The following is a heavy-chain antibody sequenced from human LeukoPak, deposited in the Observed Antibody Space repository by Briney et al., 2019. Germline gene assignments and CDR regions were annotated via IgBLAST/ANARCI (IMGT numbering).Heavy chain of an antibody. CDR3: AREIAVAGTSGYGMDV. CDR2: IIPIFGIA. CDR1: GGTFSSYA. D-gene: IGHD6-19*01. Sequence: ASVKVSCKASGGTFSSYAIGWVRQAPGQGLEWMGRIIPIFGIANYAQKFQGRVTITADKSTSTAYMELSSLRSEDTAVYYCAREIAVAGTSGYGMDVWGQGTTVTVSS. V-gene: IGHV1-69*04. J-gene: IGHJ6*02.